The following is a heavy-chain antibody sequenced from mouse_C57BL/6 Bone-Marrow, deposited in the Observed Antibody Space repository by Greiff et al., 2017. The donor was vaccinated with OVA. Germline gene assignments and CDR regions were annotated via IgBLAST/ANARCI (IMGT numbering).Heavy chain of an antibody. CDR3: ARSGYGNYYWYFDV. CDR2: IDPSDSHT. Sequence: QVQLQQPGAELVMPGASVKLSCKASGYTFTSYWMHWVKQRPGQGLEWIGEIDPSDSHTNYNQKFKGKSTLTVDKSSSTAYMQLSSLTSEDSAVYYCARSGYGNYYWYFDVWGTGTTVTVSS. D-gene: IGHD2-10*02. CDR1: GYTFTSYW. J-gene: IGHJ1*03. V-gene: IGHV1-69*01.